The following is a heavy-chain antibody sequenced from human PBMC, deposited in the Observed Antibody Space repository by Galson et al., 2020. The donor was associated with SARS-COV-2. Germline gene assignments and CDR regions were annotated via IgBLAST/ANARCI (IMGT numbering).Heavy chain of an antibody. Sequence: SETLYLTCTVSGGSLNRGRHYCSWIRQHPGKGLEWIGYIYYSGSTYYNPSLKSRVTISVDTSKNQFSLKLSSVTAADTAVYYCARVKGSCSGGSCYYFDYWGQGTLVTVSS. CDR3: ARVKGSCSGGSCYYFDY. D-gene: IGHD2-15*01. V-gene: IGHV4-31*03. CDR2: IYYSGST. J-gene: IGHJ4*01. CDR1: GGSLNRGRHY.